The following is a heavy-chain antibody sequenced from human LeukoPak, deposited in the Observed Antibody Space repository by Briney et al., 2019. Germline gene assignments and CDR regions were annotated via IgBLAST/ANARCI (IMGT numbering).Heavy chain of an antibody. CDR3: ARGRSQLVVASAGNWCSP. CDR2: IYSTGST. J-gene: IGHJ5*02. V-gene: IGHV4-59*01. Sequence: SEPVTLLCTLAGDFISRCYSIGLRQPPGKGLEWIGYIYSTGSTNYNPSLKSRVTISVDTSKNQFSLKLTSVTAADTAVYYCARGRSQLVVASAGNWCSPRGERTLVTVSS. CDR1: GDFISRCY. D-gene: IGHD2-15*01.